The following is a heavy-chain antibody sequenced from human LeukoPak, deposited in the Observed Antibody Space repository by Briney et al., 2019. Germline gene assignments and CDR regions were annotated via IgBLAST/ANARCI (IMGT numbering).Heavy chain of an antibody. CDR3: ASSYPGGVVVGATSLVGGY. D-gene: IGHD1-26*01. CDR1: GYTFTSYY. J-gene: IGHJ4*02. CDR2: INPSGGST. V-gene: IGHV1-46*01. Sequence: ASVKVSCKASGYTFTSYYMHWMRQAPGQGLEWMGIINPSGGSTSYAQKFQGRVTMTRDTSTSTVYMELSSLRSEDTAVYYCASSYPGGVVVGATSLVGGYWGQGTLVTVSS.